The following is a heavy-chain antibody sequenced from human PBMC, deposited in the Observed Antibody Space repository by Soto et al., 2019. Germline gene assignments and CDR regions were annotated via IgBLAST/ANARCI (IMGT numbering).Heavy chain of an antibody. CDR3: ARVQSRGSTSCYTCGYYYYGMDV. CDR2: ISYDGSNK. D-gene: IGHD2-2*02. J-gene: IGHJ6*02. Sequence: PGGSLRLSCAASGFTFSSYAMHWVRQAPGKGLEWVAVISYDGSNKYYADSVKGRFTISRDNSKNTLYLQMNSLRAEDTAVYYCARVQSRGSTSCYTCGYYYYGMDVWGHGTTVTVS. CDR1: GFTFSSYA. V-gene: IGHV3-30-3*01.